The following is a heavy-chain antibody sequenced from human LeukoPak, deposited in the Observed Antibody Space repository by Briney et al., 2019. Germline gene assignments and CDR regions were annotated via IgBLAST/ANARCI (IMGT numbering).Heavy chain of an antibody. Sequence: SETLSLTCTVSGGSISSYYWSWIRQPAGKGLEWIGRIYTSGSTNYNPSLKSRVTMSVDTSKNQFSLRLSSVTAADTAVYYCAREYCSSTSCYEMYDYWGQGTLVTVSS. V-gene: IGHV4-4*07. J-gene: IGHJ4*02. CDR2: IYTSGST. CDR1: GGSISSYY. CDR3: AREYCSSTSCYEMYDY. D-gene: IGHD2-2*01.